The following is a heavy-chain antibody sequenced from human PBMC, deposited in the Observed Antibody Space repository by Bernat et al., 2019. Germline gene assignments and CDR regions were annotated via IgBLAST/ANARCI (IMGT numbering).Heavy chain of an antibody. Sequence: EVQLVESGGGLIQPGGSLRLSCAASGFTVSSNYMSWVRQAPGKGPEWVSVIYSGGSTYYADSVKGRFTISRDNSKNTLYLQMNSLRAEDTAVYYCARGGSSSWYVVSLDYWGQGTLVTVSS. V-gene: IGHV3-53*01. D-gene: IGHD6-13*01. CDR3: ARGGSSSWYVVSLDY. J-gene: IGHJ4*02. CDR1: GFTVSSNY. CDR2: IYSGGST.